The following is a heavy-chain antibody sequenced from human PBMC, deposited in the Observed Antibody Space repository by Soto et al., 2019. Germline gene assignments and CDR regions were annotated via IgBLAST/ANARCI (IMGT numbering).Heavy chain of an antibody. Sequence: QVQLVQSGAEVKKPGSSVKVSCKASGGNLSKSSITWVRQAPGQGLEWMGGIIPFFGTPNYAQKFQGRVTVIADEATNTAYMELSSLRSEDTAKYDCASKDNLNVWGQGPLVTVSS. D-gene: IGHD1-1*01. CDR1: GGNLSKSS. CDR2: IIPFFGTP. CDR3: ASKDNLNV. V-gene: IGHV1-69*12. J-gene: IGHJ4*02.